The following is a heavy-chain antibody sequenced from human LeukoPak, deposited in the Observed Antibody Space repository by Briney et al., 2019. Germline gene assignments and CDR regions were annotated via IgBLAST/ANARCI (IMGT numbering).Heavy chain of an antibody. CDR1: GYTFTGYY. Sequence: ASVKVSCKASGYTFTGYYIHWVRQAPGQGLEWMGWINPNSGGTNYAQKFQGRVTMTRDTSISTAYMELSRLRSDDTAVYYCARVVVVVAAQTYWFDPWGQGTLVTVSS. CDR2: INPNSGGT. CDR3: ARVVVVVAAQTYWFDP. V-gene: IGHV1-2*02. J-gene: IGHJ5*02. D-gene: IGHD2-15*01.